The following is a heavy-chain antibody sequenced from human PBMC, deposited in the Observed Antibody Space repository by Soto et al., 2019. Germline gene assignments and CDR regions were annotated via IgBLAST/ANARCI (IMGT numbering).Heavy chain of an antibody. V-gene: IGHV4-31*03. Sequence: SETLSLTCTVSGGSISSGGYYWSWIRQHPGKGLEWIGYIYYSGSTYYNPSLKSRVTISVDTSKNQFSLKLGSVTAADTAVYYCAREAVGDLYDFWSGYCNWGQGTLVTVSS. J-gene: IGHJ4*02. CDR3: AREAVGDLYDFWSGYCN. CDR1: GGSISSGGYY. CDR2: IYYSGST. D-gene: IGHD3-3*01.